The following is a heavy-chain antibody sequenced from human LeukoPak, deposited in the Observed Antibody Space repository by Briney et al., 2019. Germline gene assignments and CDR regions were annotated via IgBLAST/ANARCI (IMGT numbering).Heavy chain of an antibody. CDR2: ISSSSSYI. Sequence: PGGSLRLSCAASGFTFGSYSMNWVRQAPGKGLEWVSSISSSSSYIYYADSVKGRFTISRDNAKNSLYLQMNSLRAEDTAVYYCARVPYSSGYYYVGYRGQGTLVTVSS. CDR1: GFTFGSYS. D-gene: IGHD3-22*01. V-gene: IGHV3-21*01. J-gene: IGHJ4*02. CDR3: ARVPYSSGYYYVGY.